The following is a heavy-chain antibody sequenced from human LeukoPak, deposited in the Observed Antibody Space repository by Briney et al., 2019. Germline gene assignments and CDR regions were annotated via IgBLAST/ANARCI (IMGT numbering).Heavy chain of an antibody. CDR1: GFTFKEYG. CDR2: INENARNT. J-gene: IGHJ4*02. Sequence: GGSLRLSCAASGFTFKEYGMSWARQAPGKGLEWVSTINENARNTHYADSVQGRFTISRDNSKNTLLLQMNSLRVDDTALYYCTKGDGGWYPIDYWGQGTLVIVSS. V-gene: IGHV3-23*01. CDR3: TKGDGGWYPIDY. D-gene: IGHD6-19*01.